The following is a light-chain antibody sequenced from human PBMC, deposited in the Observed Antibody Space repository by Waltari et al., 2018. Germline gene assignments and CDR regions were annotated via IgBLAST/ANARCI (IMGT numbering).Light chain of an antibody. Sequence: DIQMTQSPSTLSASVGDRVTIPCRASQRISNWLAWYQQKPGKAPKLLIYKASTLESGVPSRFSGSGSGTEFTLTISSLQPDDFATYYCQQYNSYSLLTFGGGTKVEIK. CDR3: QQYNSYSLLT. CDR2: KAS. CDR1: QRISNW. J-gene: IGKJ4*01. V-gene: IGKV1-5*03.